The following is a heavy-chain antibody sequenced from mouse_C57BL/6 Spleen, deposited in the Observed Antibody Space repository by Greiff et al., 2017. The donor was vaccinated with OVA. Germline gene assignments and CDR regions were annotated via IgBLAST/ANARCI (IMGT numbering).Heavy chain of an antibody. J-gene: IGHJ4*01. CDR1: GYSFTDYN. CDR2: INPNYGTT. Sequence: EVKLVESGPELVKPGASVKISCKASGYSFTDYNMNWVKQSNGKSLEWIGVINPNYGTTSYNQKFKGKATLTVDQSSSTAYMQLNSPTSEDSAVYYCARSDGYYEGYYAMDYWGQGTSVTVSS. V-gene: IGHV1-39*01. D-gene: IGHD2-3*01. CDR3: ARSDGYYEGYYAMDY.